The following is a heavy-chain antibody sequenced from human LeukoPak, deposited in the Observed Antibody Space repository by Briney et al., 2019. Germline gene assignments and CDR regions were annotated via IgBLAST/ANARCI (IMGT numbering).Heavy chain of an antibody. CDR2: IYTSGST. D-gene: IGHD5-24*01. Sequence: TSETLSLTCTVSGGSISSFYWSWIRQPPGKGLEWIGRIYTSGSTNYNPSLKSRVTISVDTSKNQFSLKLSSVTAADTAVYYCAREKSRDGYNPYFDYWGQGTLVTVSS. CDR1: GGSISSFY. V-gene: IGHV4-4*08. J-gene: IGHJ4*02. CDR3: AREKSRDGYNPYFDY.